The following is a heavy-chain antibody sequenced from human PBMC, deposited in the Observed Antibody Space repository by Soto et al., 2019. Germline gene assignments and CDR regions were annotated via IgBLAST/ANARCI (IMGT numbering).Heavy chain of an antibody. CDR2: ITGTGSNT. CDR1: GFTFRSYV. J-gene: IGHJ4*02. CDR3: GKMAWLGDLPGYDF. D-gene: IGHD3-10*01. Sequence: EVQLLESGGGLVKPGGSLRLSCAASGFTFRSYVMSWVRQAPGKGLEWLSTITGTGSNTYYADSVRGRFAISRDNSKDTLYLQMDSLGAEDTAVYYCGKMAWLGDLPGYDFWGQGTLVTVSS. V-gene: IGHV3-23*01.